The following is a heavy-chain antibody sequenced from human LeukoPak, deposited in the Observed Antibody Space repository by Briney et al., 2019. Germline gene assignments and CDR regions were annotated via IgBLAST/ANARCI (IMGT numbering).Heavy chain of an antibody. CDR2: ISSSGSI. Sequence: GGSLRLSCAASGFTFSSYEMNWVRQAPGKGLEWVSYISSSGSIYYADSVKGRFTISRDNAKNSLYLQMNSLRAEDTALYYCAKDIRATSVAGTSGFDYWGQGTLVTVSS. J-gene: IGHJ4*02. CDR3: AKDIRATSVAGTSGFDY. D-gene: IGHD6-19*01. V-gene: IGHV3-48*03. CDR1: GFTFSSYE.